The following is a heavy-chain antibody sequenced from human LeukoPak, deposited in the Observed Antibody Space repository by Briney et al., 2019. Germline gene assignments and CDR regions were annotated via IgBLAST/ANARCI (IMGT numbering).Heavy chain of an antibody. CDR3: ATGGYASGSDY. CDR2: FDPEDGET. J-gene: IGHJ4*02. CDR1: GYSLTTLS. V-gene: IGHV1-24*01. Sequence: GASVKVSCKVSGYSLTTLSMHWVRQAPGKGLEWMGGFDPEDGETIYAQKFQGRVTMTEDTSTDTAHMELSSLRSEDTAVYYCATGGYASGSDYWGQGTLVTVSS. D-gene: IGHD3-10*01.